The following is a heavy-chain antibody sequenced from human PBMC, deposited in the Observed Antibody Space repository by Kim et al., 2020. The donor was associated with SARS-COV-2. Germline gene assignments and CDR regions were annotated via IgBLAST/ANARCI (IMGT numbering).Heavy chain of an antibody. CDR2: MNPNSGNT. Sequence: ASVKVSCKASGYTFTSYDINWVRQATGQGLEWMGWMNPNSGNTGYAQKFQGRVTMTRNTSISTAYMELSSLRSEDTAVYYCARLSRSSLLWFSGAYYYYGMDVWGQGTTVTVSS. CDR1: GYTFTSYD. J-gene: IGHJ6*02. D-gene: IGHD3-10*01. CDR3: ARLSRSSLLWFSGAYYYYGMDV. V-gene: IGHV1-8*01.